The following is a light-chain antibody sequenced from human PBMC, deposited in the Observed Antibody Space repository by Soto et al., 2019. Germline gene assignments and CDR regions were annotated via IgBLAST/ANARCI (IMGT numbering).Light chain of an antibody. CDR3: MQGTHWPPYT. CDR2: RVS. J-gene: IGKJ2*01. Sequence: DVVMTQSPLSLPVNLGEPAAISCRSTQSLVHSDGDTYLSWFHQRPGQSPRRLIFRVSKRDFGVPPRFIGSGAGTDFTLEITSVEAEDVGVYYYMQGTHWPPYTFDQGTRLEMK. CDR1: QSLVHSDGDTY. V-gene: IGKV2-30*02.